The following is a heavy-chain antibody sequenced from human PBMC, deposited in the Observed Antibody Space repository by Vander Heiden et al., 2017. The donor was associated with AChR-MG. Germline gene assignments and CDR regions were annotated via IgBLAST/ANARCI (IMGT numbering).Heavy chain of an antibody. D-gene: IGHD4-17*01. J-gene: IGHJ4*02. Sequence: EVQLVESGAGLVQPGMSLRLSCAGSGFTFDDHAMHWVRQAPGKGLEWVSGISWNSGSIGYTDSVKGRFTISRDNAKTSLYLQMNSLRAEDTALYYCAKAKNIYGELDYWGQGTLVSVSS. CDR2: ISWNSGSI. CDR1: GFTFDDHA. CDR3: AKAKNIYGELDY. V-gene: IGHV3-9*01.